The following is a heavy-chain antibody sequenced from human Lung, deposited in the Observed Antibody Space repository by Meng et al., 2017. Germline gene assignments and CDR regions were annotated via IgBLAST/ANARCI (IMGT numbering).Heavy chain of an antibody. Sequence: QVQLQHGGAGLLKPSETLSLTCVVSGGSFRDYYWSWIRQPPGKGLEWIGEINHSGSTNYNPSLESRATISVDTSQNNLSLKLSSVTAADSAVYYCARGPTTMAHDFDYWGQGTLVTVSS. CDR2: INHSGST. D-gene: IGHD4-11*01. CDR3: ARGPTTMAHDFDY. CDR1: GGSFRDYY. J-gene: IGHJ4*02. V-gene: IGHV4-34*01.